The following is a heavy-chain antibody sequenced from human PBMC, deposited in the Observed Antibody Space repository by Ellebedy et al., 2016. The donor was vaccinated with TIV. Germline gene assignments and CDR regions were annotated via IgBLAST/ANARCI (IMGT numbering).Heavy chain of an antibody. CDR2: IIPILGIA. J-gene: IGHJ4*02. D-gene: IGHD1-20*01. V-gene: IGHV1-69*04. Sequence: ASVKVSCKASGGTFSSYAISWVRQAPGQGLEWMGRIIPILGIANYAQKFQGRVTITADKSTSTAYMELSSLRSEDTAVYYCARDRGRYNWNDSADDYWGQGTLVTVSS. CDR3: ARDRGRYNWNDSADDY. CDR1: GGTFSSYA.